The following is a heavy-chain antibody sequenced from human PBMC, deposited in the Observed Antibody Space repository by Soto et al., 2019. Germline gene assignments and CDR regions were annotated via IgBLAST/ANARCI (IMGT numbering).Heavy chain of an antibody. V-gene: IGHV4-30-4*01. Sequence: QVQLQESGPGLVRPSQTPSLTCTVSGGSMNSEHYHWTWIRQAPGKGLEWIGYIHYTGSIRYNPSLQSRITMSVDTSKNLFSLNLSSVTAADTAVYFCVREDDGGDRDYYGLDVWGQGTTVTVSS. CDR3: VREDDGGDRDYYGLDV. D-gene: IGHD2-21*02. CDR2: IHYTGSI. CDR1: GGSMNSEHYH. J-gene: IGHJ6*02.